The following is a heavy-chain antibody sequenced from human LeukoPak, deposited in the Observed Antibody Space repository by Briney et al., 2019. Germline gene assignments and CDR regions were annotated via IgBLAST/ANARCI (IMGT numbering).Heavy chain of an antibody. D-gene: IGHD1-26*01. V-gene: IGHV4-39*07. CDR1: GGSISSSSYY. J-gene: IGHJ3*02. Sequence: SETLSLTCTVSGGSISSSSYYWGWIHQPPGKGLEWIGSIYYSGSTYYNPSLKSRVTISVDTSKNQFSLKLSSVTAADTAVYYCFPMGGRIVGATDDAFDIWGQGTMVTVSS. CDR3: FPMGGRIVGATDDAFDI. CDR2: IYYSGST.